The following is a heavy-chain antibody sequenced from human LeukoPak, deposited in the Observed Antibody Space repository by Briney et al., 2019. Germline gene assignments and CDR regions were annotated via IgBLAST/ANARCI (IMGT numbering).Heavy chain of an antibody. CDR1: GFTLSSYD. D-gene: IGHD6-19*01. V-gene: IGHV3-13*01. Sequence: PGGSLRLSCAASGFTLSSYDMHWVRQTTGKGLEWVSGTDIPGNTYYPDSVRGRFTMSRESAKNSLYLQMNSLRAGDTAVYYCARAVAGTHWFDPWGQGTLVTVSS. CDR2: TDIPGNT. J-gene: IGHJ5*02. CDR3: ARAVAGTHWFDP.